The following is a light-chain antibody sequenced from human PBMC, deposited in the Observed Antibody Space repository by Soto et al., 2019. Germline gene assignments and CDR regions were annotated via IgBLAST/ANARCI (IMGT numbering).Light chain of an antibody. V-gene: IGKV1-5*03. J-gene: IGKJ1*01. Sequence: DIPMTQSPSTLSASVGDRVTITCRASQSITDWLAWYQQKPGKAPKFLIYKASNLEGGVPSRFSGSGSGTEFTLTISSVQPDDFATYYCQYWDDYSWTFGQGTKLEIK. CDR1: QSITDW. CDR2: KAS. CDR3: QYWDDYSWT.